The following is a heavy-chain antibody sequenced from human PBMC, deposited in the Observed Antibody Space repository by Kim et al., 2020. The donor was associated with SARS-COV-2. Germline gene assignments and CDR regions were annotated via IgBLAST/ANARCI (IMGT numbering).Heavy chain of an antibody. D-gene: IGHD5-12*01. CDR3: ASVVEMATIGDY. V-gene: IGHV3-74*01. J-gene: IGHJ4*02. Sequence: YADSVKGRFTISRDNAKNTLYLQMNSLRAEDTAVYYCASVVEMATIGDYWGQGTLVTVSS.